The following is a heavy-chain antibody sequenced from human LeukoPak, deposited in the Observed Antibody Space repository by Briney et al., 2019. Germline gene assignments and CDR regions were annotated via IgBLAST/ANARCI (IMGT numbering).Heavy chain of an antibody. J-gene: IGHJ3*02. CDR1: GFTYSSYS. CDR3: ARDKWATGTDDAFDI. D-gene: IGHD1-1*01. Sequence: GGSLRLSCAASGFTYSSYSMKWVRQAPTKGLEWVSYISSGSSIIFYADSVKGRFTISRDNAKNSLYLQMNSLRAEDTAVYYCARDKWATGTDDAFDIWGQGTMVTVSS. V-gene: IGHV3-48*01. CDR2: ISSGSSII.